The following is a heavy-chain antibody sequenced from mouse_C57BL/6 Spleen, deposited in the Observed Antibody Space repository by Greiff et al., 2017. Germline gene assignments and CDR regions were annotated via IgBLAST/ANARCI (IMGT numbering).Heavy chain of an antibody. CDR1: GYTFTDYY. CDR2: IYPGSGNT. CDR3: ARGGGSSDWYFDV. Sequence: QVQLQQSGAELVRPGASVKLSCKASGYTFTDYYINWVKQRPGQGLEWIARIYPGSGNTYYNEKFKGKATLTAEKSSSTAYMQLSSLTSEDSAVYFCARGGGSSDWYFDVWGTGTTVTVSS. J-gene: IGHJ1*03. V-gene: IGHV1-76*01. D-gene: IGHD1-1*01.